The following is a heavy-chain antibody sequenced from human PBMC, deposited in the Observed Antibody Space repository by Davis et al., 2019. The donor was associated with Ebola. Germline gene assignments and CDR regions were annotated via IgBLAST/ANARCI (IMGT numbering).Heavy chain of an antibody. CDR2: INPISGDT. CDR1: GYTLTDYQ. D-gene: IGHD3-10*01. Sequence: ASVKVSCKASGYTLTDYQMHWVRQAPGQGLEWMGGINPISGDTNYAEKFQGRVTMTRDTSISTGYMELSRLRSDDTAVYYCARDLSYSYYYHYYGMDVWGQGTTVTVSS. V-gene: IGHV1-2*02. CDR3: ARDLSYSYYYHYYGMDV. J-gene: IGHJ6*02.